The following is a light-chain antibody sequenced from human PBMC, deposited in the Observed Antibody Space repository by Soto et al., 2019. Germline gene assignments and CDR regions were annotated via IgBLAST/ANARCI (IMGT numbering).Light chain of an antibody. J-gene: IGKJ1*01. CDR1: LTTSIY. V-gene: IGKV1-39*01. CDR3: QQSYVSPPT. Sequence: GDRVTITCRASLTTSIYLNWYQHKPGKAPRLLIYAASNLQSGVPSRFSGSGSGTDFTLTISSLQAEDFATYYCQQSYVSPPTFGQGTKVE. CDR2: AAS.